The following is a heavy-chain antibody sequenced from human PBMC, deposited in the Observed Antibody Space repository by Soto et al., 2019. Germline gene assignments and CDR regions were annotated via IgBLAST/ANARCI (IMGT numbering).Heavy chain of an antibody. V-gene: IGHV3-30*18. Sequence: GGSLRLSCTVSGFTFSAFAMYWVRQAPGKGLEWVALISYDGTNEDYAESVRGRFTISRDNSKNTLYLDMNSLSAEDSAVYFCAKGVVREPAYFDYWGQGALVTVSS. CDR2: ISYDGTNE. CDR3: AKGVVREPAYFDY. J-gene: IGHJ4*02. D-gene: IGHD3-10*01. CDR1: GFTFSAFA.